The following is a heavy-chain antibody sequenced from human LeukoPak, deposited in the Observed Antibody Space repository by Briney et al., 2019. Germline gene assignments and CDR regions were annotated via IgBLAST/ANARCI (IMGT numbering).Heavy chain of an antibody. CDR1: GYRFTGYY. Sequence: ASVKVSCKASGYRFTGYYIHWVRQAPGQGLEWMGWINPHSGGTKSAQKFQGRVTMTRDTSISTAYVEVSRLRSDDAAVYYCAREYYDILTGSLDYWGQGTLVTVSS. D-gene: IGHD3-9*01. CDR2: INPHSGGT. J-gene: IGHJ4*02. CDR3: AREYYDILTGSLDY. V-gene: IGHV1-2*02.